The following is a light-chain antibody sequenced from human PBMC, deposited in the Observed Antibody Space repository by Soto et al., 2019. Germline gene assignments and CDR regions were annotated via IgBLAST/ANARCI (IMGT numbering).Light chain of an antibody. CDR2: EVS. CDR3: RSYTSSSTRV. Sequence: QSALTQPASVSGSPGQSITISCTRTSSDVGGYNYVSWYQQHPGKAPKLMIYEVSNRPSGVSNRFSGSKSGNTASLTISGLQAEDEADYYCRSYTSSSTRVFGGGTKLTVL. V-gene: IGLV2-14*01. CDR1: SSDVGGYNY. J-gene: IGLJ3*02.